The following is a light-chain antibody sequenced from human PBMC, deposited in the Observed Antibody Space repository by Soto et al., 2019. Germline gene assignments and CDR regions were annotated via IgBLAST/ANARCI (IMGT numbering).Light chain of an antibody. V-gene: IGKV3-11*01. Sequence: EIVLTQSPATLSLSPGERATLSCRASQSVGKYLAWYQQRPGQAPRLLMFDVSYRATGIPARFSGSGSGTDFTLTISSLEPEDFAVYYCQQRTNWQLTFGGGTRLEIK. CDR3: QQRTNWQLT. CDR1: QSVGKY. CDR2: DVS. J-gene: IGKJ4*01.